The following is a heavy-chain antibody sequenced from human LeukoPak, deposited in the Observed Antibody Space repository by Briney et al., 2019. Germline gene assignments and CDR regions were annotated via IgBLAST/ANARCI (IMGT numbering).Heavy chain of an antibody. CDR2: ISSSGSTI. CDR1: GFTFSSYE. V-gene: IGHV3-48*03. Sequence: PGGSLRLSCAASGFTFSSYEMNWVRQAPGKGLEWVSYISSSGSTIYYADSVRGRFTISRDNAKNSLYLQMNSLRAEDTAVYYCARGHSSSWYGLGWFDPWGQGTLVTVSS. CDR3: ARGHSSSWYGLGWFDP. J-gene: IGHJ5*02. D-gene: IGHD6-13*01.